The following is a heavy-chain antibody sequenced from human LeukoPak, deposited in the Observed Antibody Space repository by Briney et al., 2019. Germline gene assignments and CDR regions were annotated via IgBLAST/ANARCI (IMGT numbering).Heavy chain of an antibody. CDR2: ITWDGGST. Sequence: GGSLRLSCAASGFTFDDYTMHWVRQAPGKGLEWVSLITWDGGSTYYADSVKGRFTISRDNSKNSLYLQMNSLRAEDTAVYYCARGRGEYDFWSGYYTAFDYWGQGTLVTVSS. CDR1: GFTFDDYT. J-gene: IGHJ4*02. CDR3: ARGRGEYDFWSGYYTAFDY. V-gene: IGHV3-43*01. D-gene: IGHD3-3*01.